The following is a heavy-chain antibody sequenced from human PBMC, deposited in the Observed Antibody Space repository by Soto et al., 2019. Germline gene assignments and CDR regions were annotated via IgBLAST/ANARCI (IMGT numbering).Heavy chain of an antibody. V-gene: IGHV3-33*01. CDR3: ARDRGGWATDAFDI. CDR1: GFISSSYG. J-gene: IGHJ3*02. D-gene: IGHD5-12*01. Sequence: QVQLVESGGGVVQPGRSLRLSCAPSGFISSSYGMHWVRQAPGKGLEWVALIWYDESNKYYADSVKGRFTISRDNSKNTLFLQMNSLRAEDTAIYYCARDRGGWATDAFDIWGQGTMVTVSS. CDR2: IWYDESNK.